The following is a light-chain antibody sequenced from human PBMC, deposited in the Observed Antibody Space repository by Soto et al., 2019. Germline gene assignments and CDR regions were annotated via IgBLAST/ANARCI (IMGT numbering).Light chain of an antibody. Sequence: IVLTQSPGTLSLSPGDSATLSCRASQSVSSNYLAWYQQKLGLAPRLLIYGAPWRATGIPDRFSGSGSGTDFTLSISRLEPEDFAVYYCQQYGNLPYTFGQGTK. J-gene: IGKJ2*01. CDR3: QQYGNLPYT. CDR1: QSVSSNY. CDR2: GAP. V-gene: IGKV3-20*01.